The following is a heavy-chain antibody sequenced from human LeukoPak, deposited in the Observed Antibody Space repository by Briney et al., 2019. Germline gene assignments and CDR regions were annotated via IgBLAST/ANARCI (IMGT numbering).Heavy chain of an antibody. V-gene: IGHV4-59*12. CDR3: ARGLYSSSWYWFDP. CDR2: IYYSGST. Sequence: PSETLSLTCTVSGGSISSYYWSWIRQPPGKGLEWIGYIYYSGSTNYNPSLKSRVTISVDTSKNQFSLKLSSVAAADTAVYCCARGLYSSSWYWFDPWGQGTLVTVSS. J-gene: IGHJ5*02. CDR1: GGSISSYY. D-gene: IGHD6-13*01.